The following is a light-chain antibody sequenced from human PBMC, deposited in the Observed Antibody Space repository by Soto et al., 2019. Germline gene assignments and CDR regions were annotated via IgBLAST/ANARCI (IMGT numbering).Light chain of an antibody. V-gene: IGKV3-20*01. Sequence: EIVLTQSPGTLSLSPGDRATLSCSASQTVTNTYLAWYQQKSGQAPNFLIYGASNRATAIPDRFSGSGSGTVFTLTISRLEPEDFAVYYCQQYGTLPPTFGGRIKMEI. CDR2: GAS. J-gene: IGKJ4*01. CDR1: QTVTNTY. CDR3: QQYGTLPPT.